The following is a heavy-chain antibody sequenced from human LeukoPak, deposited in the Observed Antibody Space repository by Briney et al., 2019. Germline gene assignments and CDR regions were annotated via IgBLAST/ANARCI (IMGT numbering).Heavy chain of an antibody. J-gene: IGHJ4*02. Sequence: PGGSLRLSCAASGFTFSNYEMNWVRQAPGKGLEWVSCISSSSTYIYYADSVKGRFSISRDNAKNSLYLQMNGLRAEDTAVYYCAKFRSWRGYSGYNFDYWGQGTLVTVSS. CDR3: AKFRSWRGYSGYNFDY. CDR1: GFTFSNYE. CDR2: ISSSSTYI. V-gene: IGHV3-21*04. D-gene: IGHD5-12*01.